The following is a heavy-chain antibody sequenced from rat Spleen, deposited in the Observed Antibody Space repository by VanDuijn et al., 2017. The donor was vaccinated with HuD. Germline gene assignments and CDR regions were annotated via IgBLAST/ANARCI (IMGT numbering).Heavy chain of an antibody. J-gene: IGHJ2*01. Sequence: EVQLVESGGGLVQPGRSLKLSCAASGFTFSDYAMAWVRQAPKKGLEWVATIFYGGSSTYYRDSVKGRFTISRDNGKSNLYLQMERLRSEDTATDYDARHMGITFDYWGQGVMVTVSS. D-gene: IGHD1-9*01. CDR2: IFYGGSST. V-gene: IGHV5-17*01. CDR3: ARHMGITFDY. CDR1: GFTFSDYA.